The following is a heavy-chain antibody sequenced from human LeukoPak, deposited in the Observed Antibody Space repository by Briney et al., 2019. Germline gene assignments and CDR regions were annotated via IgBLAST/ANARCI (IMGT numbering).Heavy chain of an antibody. D-gene: IGHD3-16*01. V-gene: IGHV3-49*03. CDR1: GFTFGEYT. J-gene: IGHJ4*02. CDR2: IRNLAHGGTT. Sequence: GGSLRLSCTTSGFTFGEYTMSWFRQAAGKGLEWVGFIRNLAHGGTTQYAASVKGRFTISRDDSKSSAYLQMDSLKTDDTAVYYCTSTLRRVRGVAVDYWGQGTLVTVSS. CDR3: TSTLRRVRGVAVDY.